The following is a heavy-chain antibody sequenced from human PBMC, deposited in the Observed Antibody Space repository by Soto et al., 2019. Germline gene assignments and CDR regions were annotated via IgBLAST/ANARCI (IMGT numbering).Heavy chain of an antibody. CDR1: GGSISSGGYY. V-gene: IGHV4-31*03. CDR3: ARADGSGSYYYYGMDV. CDR2: IYYSGST. Sequence: SETLSLTCTVSGGSISSGGYYWSWIRQHPGKGLEWIGYIYYSGSTYYNPSLKSRVTISVDTSKNQFSLKLSSVTAADTAVYYCARADGSGSYYYYGMDVWGQGTTVTVSS. J-gene: IGHJ6*02. D-gene: IGHD3-10*01.